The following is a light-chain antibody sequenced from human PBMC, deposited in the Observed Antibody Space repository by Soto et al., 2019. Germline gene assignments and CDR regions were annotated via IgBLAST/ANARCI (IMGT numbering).Light chain of an antibody. J-gene: IGLJ2*01. CDR3: QSYDSSLSVHVV. CDR1: NSNIGAGYD. V-gene: IGLV1-40*01. Sequence: QSVLTQPPSLSGAPGQRVTISCTGSNSNIGAGYDVHWYQQLPGTSPKLLIYANTNRPTGVPDRFSGSKSGTSASLAITGLQAEDDADYYCQSYDSSLSVHVVFGGGTKLTVL. CDR2: ANT.